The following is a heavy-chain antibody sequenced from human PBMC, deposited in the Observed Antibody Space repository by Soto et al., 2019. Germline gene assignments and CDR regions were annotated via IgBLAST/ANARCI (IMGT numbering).Heavy chain of an antibody. D-gene: IGHD2-15*01. CDR3: ARGLRTGNYGMDV. Sequence: SVRVSCKASGGTFDNYAVSWVRQAPGQGLEWMGGIIPMFETVNYAQRFQGRLTIAADESTSTAYMELTSLTSADTAIYFCARGLRTGNYGMDVWGQGTTVTVSS. V-gene: IGHV1-69*13. CDR2: IIPMFETV. CDR1: GGTFDNYA. J-gene: IGHJ6*02.